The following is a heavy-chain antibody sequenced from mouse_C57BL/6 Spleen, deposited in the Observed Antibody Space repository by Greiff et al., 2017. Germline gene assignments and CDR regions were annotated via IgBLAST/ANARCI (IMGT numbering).Heavy chain of an antibody. D-gene: IGHD1-1*01. Sequence: VQLQQSGTVLARPGASVKMSCKTSGYTFTSYWMHWVKQRPGQGLEWIGAIYPGNSDTSYNQKFKGKAKLTAVTSASTAYMELSSLTNEDSAVYYCTRPYGSSQGYYAMDYWGQGTSVTVSS. CDR3: TRPYGSSQGYYAMDY. V-gene: IGHV1-5*01. CDR1: GYTFTSYW. CDR2: IYPGNSDT. J-gene: IGHJ4*01.